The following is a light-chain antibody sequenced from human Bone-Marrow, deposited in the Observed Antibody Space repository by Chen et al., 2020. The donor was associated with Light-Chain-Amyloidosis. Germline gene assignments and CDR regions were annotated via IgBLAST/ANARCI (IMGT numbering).Light chain of an antibody. CDR1: DLPTKY. CDR2: RDT. Sequence: YELTQPPSVSVPLGQTARITCSGDDLPTKYAYWYQQKPGQAPVLVIHRDTEKPSGISERFSGSSSGTTATLTISGVQTEDEADYHCQSADSSGTYEVIFGGGTKLTVL. J-gene: IGLJ2*01. CDR3: QSADSSGTYEVI. V-gene: IGLV3-25*03.